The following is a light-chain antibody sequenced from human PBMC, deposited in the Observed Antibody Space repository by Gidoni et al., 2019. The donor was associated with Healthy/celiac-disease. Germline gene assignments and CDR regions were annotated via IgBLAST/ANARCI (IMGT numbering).Light chain of an antibody. CDR2: AAS. V-gene: IGKV1-9*01. CDR3: QQLNSYPPG. Sequence: DIQLTQSPSFLSASVGDRVTITCRASQGISSYLAWYQQKPGKGPKLLIYAASTLQSGVPSRFSGSGSGTEFTLTISSLQPEDFATYYCQQLNSYPPGFGPGTKVDIK. CDR1: QGISSY. J-gene: IGKJ3*01.